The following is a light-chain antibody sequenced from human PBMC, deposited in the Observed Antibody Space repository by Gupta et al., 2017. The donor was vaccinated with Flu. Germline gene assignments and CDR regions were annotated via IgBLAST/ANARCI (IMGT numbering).Light chain of an antibody. CDR2: DNS. CDR3: SAWDESLNGWV. CDR1: SSNFGSEA. V-gene: IGLV1-44*01. Sequence: SVLTQLPSASGTPGKRVTISCSGSSSNFGSEAVNWYQRLPGTAPKLLIYDNSQRPSGVPDRFSGYKSGTSASLAISGLQSEDEADYYCSAWDESLNGWVFGGGTKLTVL. J-gene: IGLJ3*02.